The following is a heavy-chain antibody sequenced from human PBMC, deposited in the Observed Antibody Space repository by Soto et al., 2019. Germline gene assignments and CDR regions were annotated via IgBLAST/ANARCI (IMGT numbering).Heavy chain of an antibody. CDR1: GGSIRSNHW. CDR2: IFHIGHT. V-gene: IGHV4-4*02. J-gene: IGHJ6*02. Sequence: QVQLQESGPGLVKPSGTLSLTCVVSGGSIRSNHWWSWVRQTPGKGLEWIGEIFHIGHTNYNPSLKGRVTISPDQSKNQFSLKMTSMTAADTAVFYCARREYGMDVWGQGTTVTVSS. CDR3: ARREYGMDV.